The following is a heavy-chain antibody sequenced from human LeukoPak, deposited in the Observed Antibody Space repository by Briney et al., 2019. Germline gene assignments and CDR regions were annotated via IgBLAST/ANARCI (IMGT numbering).Heavy chain of an antibody. J-gene: IGHJ4*02. CDR3: ARAVYGVIDY. Sequence: SETLSLTCTVSGGSITTYYCSWIRQPPGKGLEWIGYIYYSGSTNYNPSLKSRVTISVDKSKNQFSLKLSSVTAADTAVYYCARAVYGVIDYWGQGTLVTVSS. CDR1: GGSITTYY. CDR2: IYYSGST. V-gene: IGHV4-59*12. D-gene: IGHD1-14*01.